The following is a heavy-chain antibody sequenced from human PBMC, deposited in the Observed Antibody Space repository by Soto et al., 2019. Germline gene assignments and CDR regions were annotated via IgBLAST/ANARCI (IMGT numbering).Heavy chain of an antibody. CDR3: ARHNFYGSGSYPGTPPKYYYGMDV. D-gene: IGHD3-10*01. J-gene: IGHJ6*02. CDR2: IYLSDSDT. CDR1: GFRFPNYW. Sequence: GESLKISCKTSGFRFPNYWIAWVRQMPGKGLEWMGIIYLSDSDTRYSPSFQGQVTISADKSISTAYLQWSSLKASDTAVYYCARHNFYGSGSYPGTPPKYYYGMDVWGQGTTVTVSS. V-gene: IGHV5-51*01.